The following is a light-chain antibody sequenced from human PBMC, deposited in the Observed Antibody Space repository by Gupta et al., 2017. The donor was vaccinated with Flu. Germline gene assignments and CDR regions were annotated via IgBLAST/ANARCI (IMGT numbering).Light chain of an antibody. V-gene: IGLV3-19*01. Sequence: GQTIRITCPEASLRSYFASWYQQKSGQAPVLLMYGKNNRPSGIPARFSGSSSGTTASLTITGAQAEDEADYYCHSRDSGGNPRMFGGGTKLTVL. CDR1: SLRSYF. J-gene: IGLJ3*02. CDR3: HSRDSGGNPRM. CDR2: GKN.